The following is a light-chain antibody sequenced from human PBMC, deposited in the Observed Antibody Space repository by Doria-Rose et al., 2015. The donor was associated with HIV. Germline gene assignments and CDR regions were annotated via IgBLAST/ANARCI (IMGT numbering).Light chain of an antibody. Sequence: QSVLTQPPLVSGAPGQRVAISCTGSSSNIGAGFDVNWYQQFPGTAPQLLIHGNTKRPSGVPDRCSGSKSGTSASLAISGLRAEDEADYYCQSYDSRLSVYVFGTGTKVTVL. CDR2: GNT. CDR3: QSYDSRLSVYV. J-gene: IGLJ1*01. V-gene: IGLV1-40*01. CDR1: SSNIGAGFD.